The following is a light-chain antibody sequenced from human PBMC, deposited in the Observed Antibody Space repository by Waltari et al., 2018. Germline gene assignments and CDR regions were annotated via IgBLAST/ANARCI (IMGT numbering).Light chain of an antibody. CDR2: GAS. J-gene: IGKJ4*01. Sequence: EIVLTQSPGSLSLSPGERATLSCRASESVSSTSLAWYQQRPGQAPRLLIYGASSRATGIPDRFSGSGSGTDFTLTISRLEPEDFAVYFCQQYSGSPRTFGGGTRVEI. CDR1: ESVSSTS. V-gene: IGKV3-20*01. CDR3: QQYSGSPRT.